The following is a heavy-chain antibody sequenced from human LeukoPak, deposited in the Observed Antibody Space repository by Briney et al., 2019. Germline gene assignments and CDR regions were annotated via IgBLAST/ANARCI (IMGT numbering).Heavy chain of an antibody. V-gene: IGHV3-48*01. CDR1: GFTFSSYS. J-gene: IGHJ4*02. CDR3: AKDRYSTSSTFTVNPFDY. D-gene: IGHD2-2*01. CDR2: ISSSSSTI. Sequence: GGSLRLSCAASGFTFSSYSMNWVRQAPGKGLEWVSYISSSSSTIYYAASVKGRFTISRDNSQNTLDLQMNSLRLEDTAMYYCAKDRYSTSSTFTVNPFDYWGQGILVTVSS.